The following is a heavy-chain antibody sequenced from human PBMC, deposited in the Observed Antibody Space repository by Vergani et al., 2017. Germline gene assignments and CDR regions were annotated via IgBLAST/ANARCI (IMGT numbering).Heavy chain of an antibody. CDR3: ARATITMVRGVIIPYYYYYMDV. Sequence: QVQLPQWGAGLLKPSETLSLTCAVYGGSFSGYYWSWIRQPPGKGLEWIGEINHSGSTNYNPSLKSRVTISVDTSKNQFSLKLSSVTAADTAVYYCARATITMVRGVIIPYYYYYMDVWGKGTTVTVSS. CDR2: INHSGST. V-gene: IGHV4-34*01. J-gene: IGHJ6*03. CDR1: GGSFSGYY. D-gene: IGHD3-10*01.